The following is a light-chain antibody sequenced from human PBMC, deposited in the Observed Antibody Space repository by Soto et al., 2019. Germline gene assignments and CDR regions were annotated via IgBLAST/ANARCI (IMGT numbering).Light chain of an antibody. CDR3: QQYNKWALT. Sequence: EIVMTQSPATLSVSPGERATLSCRASESASTHLAWYQQRPGQAPWLLIYATSTRATSIPARFTGSGSGTEVTLTISSLQSEGFEVYYCQQYNKWALTFGGGTKVEIK. V-gene: IGKV3-15*01. J-gene: IGKJ4*01. CDR1: ESASTH. CDR2: ATS.